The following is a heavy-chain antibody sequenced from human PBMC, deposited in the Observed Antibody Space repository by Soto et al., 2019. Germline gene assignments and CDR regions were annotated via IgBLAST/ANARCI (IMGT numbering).Heavy chain of an antibody. Sequence: EVQLVQSGAEVKKPGATVKISCKVSGFKFIDYYLYWVQQAPGKALEWMGRVDPEDGETVYSEKFQGRLTITADTSRDIAHMELSGLRSEDTSGYFCATTTAVIGAQGPMDVWGQGTTVIVSS. CDR1: GFKFIDYY. CDR2: VDPEDGET. J-gene: IGHJ6*02. CDR3: ATTTAVIGAQGPMDV. D-gene: IGHD2-21*01. V-gene: IGHV1-69-2*01.